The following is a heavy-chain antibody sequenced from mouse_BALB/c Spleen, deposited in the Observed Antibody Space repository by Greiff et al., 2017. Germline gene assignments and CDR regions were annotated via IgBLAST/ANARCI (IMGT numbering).Heavy chain of an antibody. CDR1: GYTFTSYY. Sequence: QVQLQQSGAELVKPGASVKLSCKASGYTFTSYYMYWVKQRPGQGLEWIGGINPSNGGTNFNEKFKSKATLTVDKSSSTAYMQLSSLTSEDSAVYYCTRRYYGSHWYFDVWGAGTTVTVSS. V-gene: IGHV1S81*02. J-gene: IGHJ1*01. CDR3: TRRYYGSHWYFDV. CDR2: INPSNGGT. D-gene: IGHD1-1*01.